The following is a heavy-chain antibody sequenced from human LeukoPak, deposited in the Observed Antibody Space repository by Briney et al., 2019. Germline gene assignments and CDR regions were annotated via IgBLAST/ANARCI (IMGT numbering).Heavy chain of an antibody. D-gene: IGHD3-3*01. CDR3: ARWGRIAIFGVVIPHAVDI. V-gene: IGHV4-39*07. CDR1: GGSISSSNYY. Sequence: SETLSLTCTVSGGSISSSNYYWSWIRQPPGKGLEWIGSVYYSGSTYYNPSLKSRVTISLDTSKNQFSLKLSSVTAADMAVYYCARWGRIAIFGVVIPHAVDIWGQGTMVTVSS. CDR2: VYYSGST. J-gene: IGHJ3*02.